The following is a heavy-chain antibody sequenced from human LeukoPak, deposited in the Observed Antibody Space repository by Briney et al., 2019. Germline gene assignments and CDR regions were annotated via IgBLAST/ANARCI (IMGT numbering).Heavy chain of an antibody. CDR3: AKSKPYYYGSGSYYKNPFDS. CDR1: GFTFSSYG. D-gene: IGHD3-10*01. CDR2: ISGSGGST. Sequence: PGGTLRLSCAASGFTFSSYGMSWVRQAPGKGLEWVSAISGSGGSTYYADSVKGRFTISRDNSKNTLYLEMNSLRAEDTALYYCAKSKPYYYGSGSYYKNPFDSWGQGTLVTVSS. V-gene: IGHV3-23*01. J-gene: IGHJ4*02.